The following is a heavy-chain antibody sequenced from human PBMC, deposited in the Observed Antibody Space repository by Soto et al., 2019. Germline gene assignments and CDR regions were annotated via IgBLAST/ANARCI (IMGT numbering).Heavy chain of an antibody. CDR1: GFTFSSYG. Sequence: GGSLRLYCAASGFTFSSYGMHWVRQAPGKGLEWVAVIWYDGSNKYYADSVKGRFTISRDNSKNTLYLQMNSLRAEDTAVYYCARGNWKPPYYYYYYMDVWGKGTTVTVSS. J-gene: IGHJ6*03. V-gene: IGHV3-33*01. CDR2: IWYDGSNK. D-gene: IGHD1-20*01. CDR3: ARGNWKPPYYYYYYMDV.